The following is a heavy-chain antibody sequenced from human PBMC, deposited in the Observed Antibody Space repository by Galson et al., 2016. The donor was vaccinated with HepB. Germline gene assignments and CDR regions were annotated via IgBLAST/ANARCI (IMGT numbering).Heavy chain of an antibody. J-gene: IGHJ4*02. D-gene: IGHD3-10*01. Sequence: SLRLSCAASGFPFKNAWMSWVRQTPGRGLEWLGRIKSKVNGETTDYAAPVKDRFAISRDDSRDTVYLEMNSLKTEDTALYYGTTVSPYYGSGSSVDDYWGRGTLVTVSS. V-gene: IGHV3-15*01. CDR2: IKSKVNGETT. CDR3: TTVSPYYGSGSSVDDY. CDR1: GFPFKNAW.